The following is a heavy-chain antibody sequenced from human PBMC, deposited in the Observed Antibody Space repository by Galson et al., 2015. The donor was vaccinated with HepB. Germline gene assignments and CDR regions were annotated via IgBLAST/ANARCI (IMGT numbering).Heavy chain of an antibody. V-gene: IGHV3-49*03. CDR1: GFTFGDYA. CDR3: TREVDCSGTSCSPT. Sequence: SLRLSCAASGFTFGDYAMSWFRQAPGKGLEWVGFLRSKAYGGTREYAASVKGRFIISRDDSRSIAYLQMNSLKTEDTAVYYCTREVDCSGTSCSPTWGQGTLVTVSS. D-gene: IGHD2-2*01. CDR2: LRSKAYGGTR. J-gene: IGHJ4*02.